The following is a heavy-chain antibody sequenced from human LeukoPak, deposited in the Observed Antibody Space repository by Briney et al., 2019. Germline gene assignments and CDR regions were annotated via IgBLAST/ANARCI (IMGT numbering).Heavy chain of an antibody. Sequence: SETLSLTCAVYGGSFSGYYWSWIRQPPWKGLEWIGEINHSGSTNYNPSLKSRVAISVDTSKNQFSLKLSSVTAADTAVYYCARGSAGIVVVPAAIGPWFDPWGQGTLVTVSS. D-gene: IGHD2-2*01. CDR3: ARGSAGIVVVPAAIGPWFDP. CDR1: GGSFSGYY. J-gene: IGHJ5*02. V-gene: IGHV4-34*01. CDR2: INHSGST.